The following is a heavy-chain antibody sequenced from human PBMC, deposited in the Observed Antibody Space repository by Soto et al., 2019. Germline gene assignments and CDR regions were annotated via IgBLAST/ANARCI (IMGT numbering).Heavy chain of an antibody. D-gene: IGHD1-26*01. CDR2: INGDGSTI. CDR1: GFTFSSSW. J-gene: IGHJ4*02. V-gene: IGHV3-74*01. CDR3: ARAGYYRFDY. Sequence: EVQLVESGGDLVQPGGSLRLSCAASGFTFSSSWVHWVRQAPGEGLMWVSRINGDGSTINYADSVKGRFTTSRDNARNTLYLQMNSLRDEDTAVYYCARAGYYRFDYWGQGTLGTVSS.